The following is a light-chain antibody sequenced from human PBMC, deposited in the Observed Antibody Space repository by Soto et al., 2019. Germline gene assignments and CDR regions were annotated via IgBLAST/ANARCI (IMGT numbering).Light chain of an antibody. CDR2: SAS. Sequence: DIQMTQSPSAMSASVGDRVTITCRASQGISNYLAWFQQKPGKVPKRLIYSASCLQSCFPSRFSGSRPGTEFTLTISCLQPEEFATYYCLQHNSYPWTFGKGTKVEIK. CDR3: LQHNSYPWT. CDR1: QGISNY. V-gene: IGKV1-17*03. J-gene: IGKJ1*01.